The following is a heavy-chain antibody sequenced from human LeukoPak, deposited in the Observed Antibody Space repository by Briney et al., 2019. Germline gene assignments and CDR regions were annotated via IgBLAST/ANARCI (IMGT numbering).Heavy chain of an antibody. CDR3: ARDLRGNWFDP. Sequence: GGSLRLSCAASGFTFSNYWMSWVRKAPGKGLEWVANIKQDGSEKYYVDSVKGRFTISRDNAKNSLHLQMNSLRAEDTAVYYCARDLRGNWFDPWGQGTPVTVSS. V-gene: IGHV3-7*04. J-gene: IGHJ5*02. CDR1: GFTFSNYW. CDR2: IKQDGSEK.